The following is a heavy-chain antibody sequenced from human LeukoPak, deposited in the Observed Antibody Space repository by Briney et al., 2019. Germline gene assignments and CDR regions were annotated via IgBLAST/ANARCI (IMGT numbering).Heavy chain of an antibody. D-gene: IGHD6-6*01. CDR2: ISGSGGST. Sequence: GGSLRLSCAASGFTFSSYAMSWVRQAPGKGLEWVSAISGSGGSTYYADSVKGRFTISRDNSKNSLYLQMNSLRTEDTALYYCAKGASGPYYFDYWGQGTLVTVSS. V-gene: IGHV3-23*01. J-gene: IGHJ4*02. CDR1: GFTFSSYA. CDR3: AKGASGPYYFDY.